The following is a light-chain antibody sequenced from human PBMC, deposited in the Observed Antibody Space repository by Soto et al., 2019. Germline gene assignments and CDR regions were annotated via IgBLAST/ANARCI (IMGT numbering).Light chain of an antibody. Sequence: SYELTQPPSVSVAPGQTARLTCGGTDVGRKSLNWYRRRPGQAPLLVVYDDSDRPSGIPERFSGFNSGNTATLTISRVEAGDEADYYCQVWDSISDHVVFGGGTKLTVL. J-gene: IGLJ2*01. V-gene: IGLV3-21*02. CDR1: DVGRKS. CDR2: DDS. CDR3: QVWDSISDHVV.